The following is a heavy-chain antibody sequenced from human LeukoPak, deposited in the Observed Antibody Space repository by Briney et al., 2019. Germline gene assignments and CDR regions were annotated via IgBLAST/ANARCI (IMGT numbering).Heavy chain of an antibody. V-gene: IGHV4-59*02. Sequence: SSETLSLTCTVSGGSVRSYYWSWIRQPPGKGLEWIGYIYSGSTSYNPSLKSRVTIAEDTPKNQVSLKLTSVTAADTAVYYCATGFYGLDVWGQGTTVTVS. J-gene: IGHJ6*02. CDR3: ATGFYGLDV. CDR1: GGSVRSYY. CDR2: IYSGST.